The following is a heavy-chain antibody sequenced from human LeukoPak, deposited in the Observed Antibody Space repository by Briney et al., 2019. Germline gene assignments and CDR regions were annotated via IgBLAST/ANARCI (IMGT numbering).Heavy chain of an antibody. V-gene: IGHV3-33*06. CDR2: IWSDGSNK. Sequence: PGKSLRLSCAASGFTFSGYGMHWVRQAPGKGLEWVTVIWSDGSNKYYADSVKGRFTISRDNSKNTLYLQMNSLRAEDTAVYYCAKDASAVAGYSPLVSYFDYWGQGTLVTVSS. CDR1: GFTFSGYG. CDR3: AKDASAVAGYSPLVSYFDY. D-gene: IGHD6-19*01. J-gene: IGHJ4*02.